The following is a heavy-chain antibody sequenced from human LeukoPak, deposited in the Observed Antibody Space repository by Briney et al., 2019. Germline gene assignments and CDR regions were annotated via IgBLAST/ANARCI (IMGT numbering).Heavy chain of an antibody. V-gene: IGHV4-39*07. CDR1: GGSISSSSYY. Sequence: SETLSLTCTVSGGSISSSSYYWGWIRQPPGKGLEWIGEINHSGGTNYNPSLKSRVTISVDTSKNQFSLKLSSVTAADTAVYYCARGRSAYSGSYYWYYWGQGTLVTVSS. J-gene: IGHJ4*02. CDR3: ARGRSAYSGSYYWYY. D-gene: IGHD1-26*01. CDR2: INHSGGT.